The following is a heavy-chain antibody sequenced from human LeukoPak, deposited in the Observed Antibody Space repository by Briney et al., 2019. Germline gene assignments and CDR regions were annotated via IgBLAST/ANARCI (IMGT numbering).Heavy chain of an antibody. D-gene: IGHD2-15*01. CDR3: ARDPLAYTVTHAFDI. CDR1: GYTFTSYD. CDR2: MNPNSGNT. Sequence: ASVKVSCKASGYTFTSYDINWVRQATGQGLEWMGWMNPNSGNTGYAQKFQGRVTMTRNTSISTAYMELSRLRSDDTAVHYCARDPLAYTVTHAFDIWGQGTMVTVSS. J-gene: IGHJ3*02. V-gene: IGHV1-8*01.